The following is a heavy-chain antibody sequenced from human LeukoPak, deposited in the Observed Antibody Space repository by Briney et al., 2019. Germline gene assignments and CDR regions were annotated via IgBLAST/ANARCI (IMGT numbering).Heavy chain of an antibody. J-gene: IGHJ4*02. CDR1: GFAFSSYG. Sequence: PGGSLRLSCAASGFAFSSYGISCVRQAPGKWLKWVSTISGSGGGTSYAASVKGRFTISRDNSKNTLYLQMSGLRAEETAVYYCAKEGGDSYNSDYWGQGALVTVSS. V-gene: IGHV3-23*01. CDR2: ISGSGGGT. D-gene: IGHD5-24*01. CDR3: AKEGGDSYNSDY.